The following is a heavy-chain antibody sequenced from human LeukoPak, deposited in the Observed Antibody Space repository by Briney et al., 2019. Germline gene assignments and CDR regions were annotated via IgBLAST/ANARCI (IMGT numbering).Heavy chain of an antibody. D-gene: IGHD6-19*01. V-gene: IGHV1-2*02. J-gene: IGHJ4*02. CDR1: GYTFTGYH. Sequence: ASVTVSCEASGYTFTGYHIHWVRQAPGQGLEWMGWINPNSGGANSAQKFLGRVSMTRDTSISTVYMDPTSLRSDDTAVYFCARDSGSSGWDPASFLDYWGRGTLVTVSS. CDR3: ARDSGSSGWDPASFLDY. CDR2: INPNSGGA.